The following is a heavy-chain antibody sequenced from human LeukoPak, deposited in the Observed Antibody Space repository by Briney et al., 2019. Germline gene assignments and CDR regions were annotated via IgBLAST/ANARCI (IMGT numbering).Heavy chain of an antibody. CDR1: GGTFSTYS. Sequence: GASVKVSCKASGGTFSTYSISWVRQAPGQGLEWMGGIIPIFGTANSAQKFQGRVTITADESTNTAYMELTSLRSEDTAVYYCARETGHGYNWMGYWGQGTLVTVSS. CDR2: IIPIFGTA. CDR3: ARETGHGYNWMGY. V-gene: IGHV1-69*13. J-gene: IGHJ4*02. D-gene: IGHD5-24*01.